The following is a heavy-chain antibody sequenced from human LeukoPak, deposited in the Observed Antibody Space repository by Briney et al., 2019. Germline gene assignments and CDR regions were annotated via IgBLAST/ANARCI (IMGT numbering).Heavy chain of an antibody. CDR1: GGSISSSSYY. V-gene: IGHV4-39*01. D-gene: IGHD5-24*01. CDR3: ARASEMATMEIDY. Sequence: PSETLSLTCTVSGGSISSSSYYWGWIRQPPGKGLEWIGSIYYSGSTLYNPSLKSRVTISVDTSKNQFSLKLSSVTAADTAVYYCARASEMATMEIDYWGQGTLVTVSS. CDR2: IYYSGST. J-gene: IGHJ4*02.